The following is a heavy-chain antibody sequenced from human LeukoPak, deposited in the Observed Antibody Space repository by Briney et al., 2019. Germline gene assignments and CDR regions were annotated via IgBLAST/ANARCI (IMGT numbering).Heavy chain of an antibody. CDR1: GGSISSGGYY. Sequence: SETLSLTCTVSGGSISSGGYYWSWIRQPPGKGLEWIGYIYYIGSTYYNPSLKSRVTISVDTSKNQFSLKLSSVAAADTAVYYCARDSVTGITMVRGVIITGSAFDIGGEETMVTVS. V-gene: IGHV4-31*03. CDR3: ARDSVTGITMVRGVIITGSAFDI. J-gene: IGHJ3*02. D-gene: IGHD3-10*01. CDR2: IYYIGST.